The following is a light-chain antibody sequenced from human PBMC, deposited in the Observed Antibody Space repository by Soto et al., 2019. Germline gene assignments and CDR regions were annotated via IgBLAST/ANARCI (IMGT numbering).Light chain of an antibody. CDR3: QHYNSFSRT. V-gene: IGKV1-5*03. Sequence: DIQMTQSPSTLSASVGDRVAIACRASENIVHWVAWYQQKPGKAPKLLIYKAANLADEVPSRFAGSGSGTDFTLTITRLQPDDFATYYCQHYNSFSRTFGQGTKVEIX. CDR1: ENIVHW. J-gene: IGKJ1*01. CDR2: KAA.